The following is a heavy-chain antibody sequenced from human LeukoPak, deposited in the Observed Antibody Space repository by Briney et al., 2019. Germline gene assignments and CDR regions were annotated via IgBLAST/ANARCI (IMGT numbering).Heavy chain of an antibody. D-gene: IGHD6-13*01. CDR3: ARVVAAAGTLESWFDY. J-gene: IGHJ4*02. CDR1: GGTFSSYA. CDR2: INTNTGNP. V-gene: IGHV7-4-1*02. Sequence: ASVKVSCKASGGTFSSYAISWVRQAPGQGLEWMGWINTNTGNPTYAQGFTGRFVFSLDTSVSTAYLQISSLKAEDTAVYYCARVVAAAGTLESWFDYWGQGTLVTVSS.